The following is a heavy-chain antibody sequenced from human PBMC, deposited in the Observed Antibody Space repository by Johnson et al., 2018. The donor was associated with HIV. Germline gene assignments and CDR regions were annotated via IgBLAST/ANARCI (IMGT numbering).Heavy chain of an antibody. D-gene: IGHD4-23*01. CDR1: GFTFSSYG. CDR3: ARESYGGNSGAFDM. J-gene: IGHJ3*02. V-gene: IGHV3-30*03. CDR2: ISYDGINK. Sequence: QVQLVESGGGVVQPGRSLRLSCAASGFTFSSYGMHWVRQAPGKGLEWVALISYDGINKHYADSVEGRFTISRDNSKNTLYLQMNSLRAEDTDVYYCARESYGGNSGAFDMWGQGTMVTVSS.